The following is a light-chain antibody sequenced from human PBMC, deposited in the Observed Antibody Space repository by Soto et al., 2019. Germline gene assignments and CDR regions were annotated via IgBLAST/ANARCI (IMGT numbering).Light chain of an antibody. J-gene: IGKJ2*01. CDR3: LQGTHWPPYT. V-gene: IGKV2-30*01. CDR2: KVS. Sequence: DVVLTQSPLSLPVTLGQPASISCRSSQSLVYRDGDTYLNWFQQRPGQSPRRLIYKVSNQDSGVPDRFSGSGSGTDFTLKISRVEAEDVGIYYCLQGTHWPPYTFGQGTKMEIK. CDR1: QSLVYRDGDTY.